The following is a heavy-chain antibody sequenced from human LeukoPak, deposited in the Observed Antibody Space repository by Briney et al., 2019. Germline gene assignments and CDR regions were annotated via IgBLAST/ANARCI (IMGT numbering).Heavy chain of an antibody. D-gene: IGHD1-1*01. CDR3: AREPAEYNLLWYFDY. CDR2: IIPILGIA. Sequence: GSSVKVSCKASGGTFSSYTISWVRQAPGQGLEWMGRIIPILGIANYAQKFQGRVTITADKSTSTAYMELSSLRSEDTAVYYCAREPAEYNLLWYFDYWGQGTLVTVSS. CDR1: GGTFSSYT. V-gene: IGHV1-69*04. J-gene: IGHJ4*02.